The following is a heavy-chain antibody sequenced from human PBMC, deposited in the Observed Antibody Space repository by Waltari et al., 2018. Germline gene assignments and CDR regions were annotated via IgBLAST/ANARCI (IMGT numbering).Heavy chain of an antibody. Sequence: EALLVQSGGGMIQPGGSLRLSCAASGFNVNGNFMNWVRQAPGKGLQWVLTIYSGGKRFYADSVKGRFTLSRDDFTNILYLQMNSLRAEDTATYYCMRGSADDSWGQGTLVTVSS. J-gene: IGHJ4*02. D-gene: IGHD6-25*01. CDR1: GFNVNGNF. CDR3: MRGSADDS. CDR2: IYSGGKR. V-gene: IGHV3-53*01.